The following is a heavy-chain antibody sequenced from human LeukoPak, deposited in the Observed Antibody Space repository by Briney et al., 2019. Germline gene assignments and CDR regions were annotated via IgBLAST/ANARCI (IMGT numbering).Heavy chain of an antibody. CDR3: ARGTIVGATSDYYYGMDV. D-gene: IGHD1-26*01. CDR2: IIPIFGTA. Sequence: SVKVSCKASGGTFSSYAISWVRQAPGQGLEWMGGIIPIFGTANYAQKFQGRVTITADESTSTAYMELSGLRSEDTAVYYCARGTIVGATSDYYYGMDVWGQGTTVTVSS. V-gene: IGHV1-69*13. CDR1: GGTFSSYA. J-gene: IGHJ6*02.